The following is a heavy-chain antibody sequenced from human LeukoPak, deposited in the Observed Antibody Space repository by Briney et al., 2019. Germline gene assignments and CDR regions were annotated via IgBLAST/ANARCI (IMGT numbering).Heavy chain of an antibody. V-gene: IGHV3-33*01. CDR2: ICHDGNNK. J-gene: IGHJ4*02. Sequence: GGSLRLSCAASGFNFNDYGMHWVRQAPGKGLEGVAIICHDGNNKYYADSVRGRFTISRDNSKNTLYLEMNSLRAEDTAMYYCARDGAYSYTYWGQGTLVIVSS. CDR3: ARDGAYSYTY. D-gene: IGHD5-18*01. CDR1: GFNFNDYG.